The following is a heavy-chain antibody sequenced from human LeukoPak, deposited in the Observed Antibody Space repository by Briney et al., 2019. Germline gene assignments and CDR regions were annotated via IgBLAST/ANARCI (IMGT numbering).Heavy chain of an antibody. V-gene: IGHV4-30-2*01. CDR2: IYHSGST. J-gene: IGHJ3*02. D-gene: IGHD3-16*01. Sequence: SETLSLTCAVSGGSISSGGYSWSWIRQPPGKGLEWIGYIYHSGSTYYNPSLKSRVTISVDGSKNQFSLKLSSVTAADTAVYYCASNQIGVPLRNAFDIWGQGTMVTVSS. CDR3: ASNQIGVPLRNAFDI. CDR1: GGSISSGGYS.